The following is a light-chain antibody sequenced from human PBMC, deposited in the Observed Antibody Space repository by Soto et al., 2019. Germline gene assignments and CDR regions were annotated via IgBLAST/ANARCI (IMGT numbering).Light chain of an antibody. Sequence: QSVLTQPASVSGSPGQSITISCTGTSSDIGAYNFVSWYQQHPGKAPKLMLYDVNIRPSGVSNRFSGSKSGNTASLTISGPQAEDGGDYYCTSWTTSTTMIFGGGTKLTVL. CDR3: TSWTTSTTMI. CDR1: SSDIGAYNF. V-gene: IGLV2-14*03. J-gene: IGLJ2*01. CDR2: DVN.